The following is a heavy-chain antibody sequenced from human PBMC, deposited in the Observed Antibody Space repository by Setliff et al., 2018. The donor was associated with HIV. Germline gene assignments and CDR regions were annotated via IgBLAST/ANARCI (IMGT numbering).Heavy chain of an antibody. CDR3: ARETYFFDVTTFYSYALGV. CDR2: IIPIFGTA. J-gene: IGHJ6*02. D-gene: IGHD4-17*01. Sequence: SVKVSCKASGGTFSSYAISWVRQAPGQGLEWMGGIIPIFGTANYAQKFQGRVTSTTDESTSTAYMELSSLRSEDTAVYFCARETYFFDVTTFYSYALGVWGQGTTVTVSS. V-gene: IGHV1-69*05. CDR1: GGTFSSYA.